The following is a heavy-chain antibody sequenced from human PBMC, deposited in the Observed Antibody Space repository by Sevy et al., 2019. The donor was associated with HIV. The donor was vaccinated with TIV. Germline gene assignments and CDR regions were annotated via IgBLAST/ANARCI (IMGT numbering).Heavy chain of an antibody. J-gene: IGHJ5*02. CDR2: INHSGST. Sequence: SETLSLTCAVYGGSFSGYYWSWIRQPPGKGLEWIGEINHSGSTNYNPSLKSRVTISVDTSTNQFSLKLSSVTAADTAVYYCARVGAVYCSSTSCAFDPWGQGTLVTVSS. CDR3: ARVGAVYCSSTSCAFDP. D-gene: IGHD2-2*01. V-gene: IGHV4-34*01. CDR1: GGSFSGYY.